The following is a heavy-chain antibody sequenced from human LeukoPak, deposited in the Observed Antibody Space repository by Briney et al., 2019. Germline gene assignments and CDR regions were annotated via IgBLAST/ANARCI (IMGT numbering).Heavy chain of an antibody. CDR1: GFTFSSYS. V-gene: IGHV3-21*01. CDR3: ARDRDYMDV. J-gene: IGHJ6*03. CDR2: INSSSSYI. Sequence: KPGGSLRLSCAASGFTFSSYSLNWVRQAPGKGLEWVSSINSSSSYIYYADSVKGRFTISRDNAKNSLYLQMNSLRAEDTAVYYCARDRDYMDVWGKGTTVTVSS.